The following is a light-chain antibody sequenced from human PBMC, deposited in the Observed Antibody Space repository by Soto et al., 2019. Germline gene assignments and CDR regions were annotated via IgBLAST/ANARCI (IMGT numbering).Light chain of an antibody. CDR1: QSISSY. CDR3: QQGYSTPRT. V-gene: IGKV1-39*01. J-gene: IGKJ1*01. CDR2: AAS. Sequence: DIQMTQSPSSLSASVGDRVANTCRASQSISSYLNWYQQKPGKAPKLLIYAASSLQSGVPSRFSGSGSRTDFTLTISSLQPEDFATYYCQQGYSTPRTFGQGTKVDIK.